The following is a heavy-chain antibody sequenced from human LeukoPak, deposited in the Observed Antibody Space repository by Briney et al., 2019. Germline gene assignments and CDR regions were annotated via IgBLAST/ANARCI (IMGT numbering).Heavy chain of an antibody. D-gene: IGHD3-10*01. CDR1: GFSLSTSGVG. CDR2: IYWDDDK. CDR3: AHSYGSGSFEVRFDP. V-gene: IGHV2-5*02. J-gene: IGHJ5*02. Sequence: SGPTLVKPTQTLTLTCTFSGFSLSTSGVGVGWIHQPPGKALEWLALIYWDDDKRYSPSLKSRLTTHKNISKNQVVLTMTNMDPVDTATYYSAHSYGSGSFEVRFDPWGQGTLVTVSS.